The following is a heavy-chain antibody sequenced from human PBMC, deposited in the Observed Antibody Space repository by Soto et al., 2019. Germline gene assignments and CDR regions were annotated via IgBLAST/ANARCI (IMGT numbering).Heavy chain of an antibody. D-gene: IGHD1-26*01. V-gene: IGHV3-23*01. CDR1: GFTFSSCA. Sequence: PVGSLRLSCAASGFTFSSCAMSWVRQAPGRGLEWVSAVSGSGGSTYYADSVKGRFTISRDNSKNTLYLQMNSLRAEDTAVYYCAKGLFVGSPPGGYFDYWGQGTLVTVSS. CDR3: AKGLFVGSPPGGYFDY. J-gene: IGHJ4*02. CDR2: VSGSGGST.